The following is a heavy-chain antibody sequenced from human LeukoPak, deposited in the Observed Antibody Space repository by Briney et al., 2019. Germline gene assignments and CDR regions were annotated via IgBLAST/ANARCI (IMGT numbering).Heavy chain of an antibody. CDR3: ARAGTPITMIVVESKWCDP. J-gene: IGHJ5*02. Sequence: PSETLSLTCTVSGGSISNYYWSWIRQPPGKGLEWIGNIYYSGSTNYNPSLKSRVTISVDTSKAQFSLRLSSVTAADTALYYCARAGTPITMIVVESKWCDPWGQGTLVTVSS. V-gene: IGHV4-59*12. D-gene: IGHD3-22*01. CDR2: IYYSGST. CDR1: GGSISNYY.